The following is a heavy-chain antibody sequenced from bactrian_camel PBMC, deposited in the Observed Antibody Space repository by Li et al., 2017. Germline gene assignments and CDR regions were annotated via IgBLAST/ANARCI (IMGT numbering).Heavy chain of an antibody. V-gene: IGHV3S9*01. CDR1: GYTYNGYC. J-gene: IGHJ4*01. CDR3: YAKLEVGYSGPWCLETSDY. CDR2: LDVDGRT. D-gene: IGHD1*01. Sequence: LVESGGGSVQSGGSLKLSCVASGYTYNGYCKGWFRQVRGKGREAIAQLDVDGRTTYDDSVRGRFTISQDNAKDTVYLQMNSLKPEDTAMYYCYAKLEVGYSGPWCLETSDYWGQGTQVTVS.